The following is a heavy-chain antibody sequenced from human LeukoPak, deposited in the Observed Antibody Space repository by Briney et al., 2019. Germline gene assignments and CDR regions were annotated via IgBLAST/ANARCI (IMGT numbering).Heavy chain of an antibody. CDR1: GGSISSYY. V-gene: IGHV4-59*08. Sequence: SETLSLTCTVSGGSISSYYWSWIRQPPGKGLEWIGYIYYSGSTNYNPSLKSRVTISVDTSKNQFSLKLSSVTAADTAVYYCARRHDFWSYFDYWGQGTLVTVSS. CDR2: IYYSGST. D-gene: IGHD3-3*01. CDR3: ARRHDFWSYFDY. J-gene: IGHJ4*02.